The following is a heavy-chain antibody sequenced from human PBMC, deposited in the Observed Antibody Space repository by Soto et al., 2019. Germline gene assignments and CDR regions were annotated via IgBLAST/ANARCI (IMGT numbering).Heavy chain of an antibody. V-gene: IGHV2-5*01. CDR2: IYGNDDK. J-gene: IGHJ3*02. CDR1: GFSLSTRALG. Sequence: SGPTLVNPKQTLKLTCTFSGFSLSTRALGGGWIRQPPGNALEWLALIYGNDDKRYSPSLKNRLTITKDTSKSHVVLTMTNMDPVDTATYYCAHRHDLRGFEIWGQGTMVTVSS. D-gene: IGHD3-16*01. CDR3: AHRHDLRGFEI.